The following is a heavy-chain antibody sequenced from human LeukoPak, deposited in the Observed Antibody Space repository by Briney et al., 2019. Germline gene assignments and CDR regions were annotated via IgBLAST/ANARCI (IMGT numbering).Heavy chain of an antibody. J-gene: IGHJ6*03. D-gene: IGHD6-19*01. CDR3: ARGRQHSSGWYYMDV. CDR1: GFTFSSYW. Sequence: GGSLRLSCAASGFTFSSYWMHWVRQAPGKGLEWVSVIYSGGSTYYADSVKGRFTISRDNSKNTLHLQMNSLRVEDTAVYYCARGRQHSSGWYYMDVWGKGTTVTISS. V-gene: IGHV3-53*01. CDR2: IYSGGST.